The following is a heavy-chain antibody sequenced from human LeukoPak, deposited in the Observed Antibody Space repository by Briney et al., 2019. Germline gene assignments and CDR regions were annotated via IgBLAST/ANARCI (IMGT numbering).Heavy chain of an antibody. CDR1: GFTFSSYG. CDR2: IRYDGSNK. V-gene: IGHV3-30*02. D-gene: IGHD5-18*01. CDR3: AKDGDVDTAMVPVRNNDY. Sequence: HPGGSLRLSCAASGFTFSSYGMHWVRQAPGKGLEWVAFIRYDGSNKYYADSVKGRFTISRDNSKNTLYLQMNSLRAEDTAVYYCAKDGDVDTAMVPVRNNDYWGQGTLVTVSS. J-gene: IGHJ4*02.